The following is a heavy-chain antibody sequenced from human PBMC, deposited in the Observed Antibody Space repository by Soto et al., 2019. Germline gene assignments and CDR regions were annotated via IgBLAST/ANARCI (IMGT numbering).Heavy chain of an antibody. Sequence: KGLVWVSRINTDGSSRSYADSVKGRDTISRDNANTPLYLQINSLRAEDTAVYFGARERVTRCVYYGMDVWGHGIMVTVSS. D-gene: IGHD2-8*01. CDR3: ARERVTRCVYYGMDV. CDR2: INTDGSSR. J-gene: IGHJ6*02. V-gene: IGHV3-74*01.